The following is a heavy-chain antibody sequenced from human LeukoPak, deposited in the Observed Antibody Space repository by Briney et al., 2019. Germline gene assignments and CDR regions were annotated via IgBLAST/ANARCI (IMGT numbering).Heavy chain of an antibody. V-gene: IGHV1-69*13. CDR3: ARDARQYCSGGSCYSYYYYGMDV. CDR2: IIPIFGTA. J-gene: IGHJ6*02. D-gene: IGHD2-15*01. CDR1: GGTFSSYA. Sequence: SVNVSCKASGGTFSSYAISWVRQAPGQGLEWMGGIIPIFGTANYAQKFQGRVTITADESTSTAYMELSSLRSEDTAVYYYARDARQYCSGGSCYSYYYYGMDVWGQGTTVTVSS.